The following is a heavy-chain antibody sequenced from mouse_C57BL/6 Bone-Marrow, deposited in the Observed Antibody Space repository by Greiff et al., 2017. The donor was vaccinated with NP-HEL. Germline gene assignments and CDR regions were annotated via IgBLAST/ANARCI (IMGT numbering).Heavy chain of an antibody. Sequence: EVQVVESGGGLVKPGGSLKLSCAASGFTFSSYAMSWVRQTPEKRLEWVATISDGGSYTYYPDNVKGRFTISRDNAKNNLYLQMSHLKSEDTAMYYCARATTVVGRGYYFDYWGQGTTLTVSS. J-gene: IGHJ2*01. CDR2: ISDGGSYT. D-gene: IGHD1-1*01. CDR1: GFTFSSYA. CDR3: ARATTVVGRGYYFDY. V-gene: IGHV5-4*01.